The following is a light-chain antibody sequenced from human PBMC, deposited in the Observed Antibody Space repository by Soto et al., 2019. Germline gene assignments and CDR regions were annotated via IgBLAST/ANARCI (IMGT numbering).Light chain of an antibody. CDR1: QNIIFY. Sequence: DIQITQSPSSLSSSVLERFTITCRASQNIIFYLNWYQQKPGEAPKLLIYAASNLQSGVPSRFSGSGSGTDFTLTISSLQPEDFATYFCQQSYTTPVYSFGQGTKVDIK. J-gene: IGKJ2*01. CDR2: AAS. CDR3: QQSYTTPVYS. V-gene: IGKV1-39*01.